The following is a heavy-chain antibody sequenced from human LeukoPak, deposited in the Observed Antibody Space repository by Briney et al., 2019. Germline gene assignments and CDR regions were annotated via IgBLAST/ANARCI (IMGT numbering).Heavy chain of an antibody. V-gene: IGHV3-66*01. J-gene: IGHJ4*02. D-gene: IGHD5/OR15-5a*01. CDR2: FYSGGTT. Sequence: GGSLRLSCAASGFXVSSNYMSWVRQAPGKGLEWVSAFYSGGTTYYADSVKGRFTISTDNSKNTVYLQMNSLTAEDTAVYYCARASSRSTIFDSWGQGTLVTVSS. CDR3: ARASSRSTIFDS. CDR1: GFXVSSNY.